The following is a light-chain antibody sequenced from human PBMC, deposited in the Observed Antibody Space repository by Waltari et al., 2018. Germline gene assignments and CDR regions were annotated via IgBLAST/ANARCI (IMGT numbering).Light chain of an antibody. CDR1: RCPSSNI. J-gene: IGLJ3*02. CDR2: VNSDGSH. CDR3: ETGGHGTGV. Sequence: QLVLTQSPSASASLGASVKLTFTLSRCPSSNIIAWLQQQPGKGPRYLMKVNSDGSHRKGDEIPDRFSGSSSGAERYLTISSLQSEDEADYYCETGGHGTGVFGGGTKLTVL. V-gene: IGLV4-69*01.